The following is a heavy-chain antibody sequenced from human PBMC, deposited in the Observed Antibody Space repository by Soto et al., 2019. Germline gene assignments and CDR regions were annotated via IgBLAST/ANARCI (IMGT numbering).Heavy chain of an antibody. D-gene: IGHD3-22*01. CDR2: IYSGGST. CDR1: GFTVSSNY. V-gene: IGHV3-53*01. CDR3: ARELNDYDSNAPAFDI. Sequence: GGSLRLSCAASGFTVSSNYMSWVRQAPGKGLEWVSVIYSGGSTYYADSVKGRFTISRDNSKNTLYLQMNSLRAEDTAVYYCARELNDYDSNAPAFDIWGQGTMVTVSS. J-gene: IGHJ3*02.